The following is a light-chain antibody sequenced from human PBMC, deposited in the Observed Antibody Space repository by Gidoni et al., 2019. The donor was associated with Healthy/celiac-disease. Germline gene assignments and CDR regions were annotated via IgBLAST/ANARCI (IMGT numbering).Light chain of an antibody. CDR1: QSVSSY. Sequence: EIVLTQSPATLSLSPGERATLSCRASQSVSSYLAWYQQKPGQAPRLLIYDASNRATGIPARFSGSGSGTDFTLTSSSLEPEDFAVYYCQQRSNWPLTWTFXXXTKVEIK. J-gene: IGKJ1*01. CDR2: DAS. V-gene: IGKV3-11*01. CDR3: QQRSNWPLTWT.